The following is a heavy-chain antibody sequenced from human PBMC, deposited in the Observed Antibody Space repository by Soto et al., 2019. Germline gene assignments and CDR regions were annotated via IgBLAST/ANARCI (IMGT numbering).Heavy chain of an antibody. D-gene: IGHD3-9*01. V-gene: IGHV4-34*01. CDR1: GGSFSTYY. CDR3: ARGGSNDWQVAFDI. CDR2: INHSGNN. Sequence: LSLTCVVSGGSFSTYYYNWIRQSPGKGLEWIGEINHSGNNNYSPSLKSRVTMSLDTSKNQFSLKLTSVTAADTAVYYCARGGSNDWQVAFDIWGQGTMVTVSS. J-gene: IGHJ3*02.